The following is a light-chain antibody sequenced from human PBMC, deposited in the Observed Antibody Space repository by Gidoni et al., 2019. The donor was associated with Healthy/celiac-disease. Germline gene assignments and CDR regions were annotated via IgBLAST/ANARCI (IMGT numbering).Light chain of an antibody. J-gene: IGKJ1*01. V-gene: IGKV3-15*01. CDR3: QQYHGWPPWT. CDR2: DAT. Sequence: EIVLMQSPATLYVSPGERATLSCRASQSRSGHLAWFQQKLGQAPRLLIYDATTRATGTPARFSGSLSGTEYTLAITALQSEDFAIYFCQQYHGWPPWTFGQGTKVEVK. CDR1: QSRSGH.